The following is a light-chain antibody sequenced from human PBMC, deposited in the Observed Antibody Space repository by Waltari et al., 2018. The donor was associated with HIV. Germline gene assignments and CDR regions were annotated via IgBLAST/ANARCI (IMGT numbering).Light chain of an antibody. CDR2: AVT. V-gene: IGLV2-8*01. J-gene: IGLJ2*01. Sequence: QSALTQPPSASGSPGQSVTIPCTGTSSDVGAYNYVPWFQQHPGKAPKLMIYAVTTRPSGVPDRFSGSKSGNTASLTVSGLQAEDEADYYCASHAGSKDVFGGGTRLTVL. CDR1: SSDVGAYNY. CDR3: ASHAGSKDV.